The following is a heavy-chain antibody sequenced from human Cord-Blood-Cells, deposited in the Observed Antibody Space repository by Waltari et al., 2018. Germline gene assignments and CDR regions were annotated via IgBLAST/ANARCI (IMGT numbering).Heavy chain of an antibody. Sequence: QVQLVQSGAEVQKPGASVQVSCKPSGYTFTSSDITWVRQATGQGLEWMGWMNPNSGNTGYAQKFQGRVTITRNTSISTAYMELSSLRSEDTAVYYCASSVTDAFDIWGQGTMVTVSS. CDR1: GYTFTSSD. V-gene: IGHV1-8*03. CDR3: ASSVTDAFDI. J-gene: IGHJ3*02. CDR2: MNPNSGNT. D-gene: IGHD4-4*01.